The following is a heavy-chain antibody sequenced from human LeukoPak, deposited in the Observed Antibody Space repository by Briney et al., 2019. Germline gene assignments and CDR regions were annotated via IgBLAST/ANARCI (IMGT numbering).Heavy chain of an antibody. Sequence: GALRLSCAASGFPFSTYGMHWVRQAPGKGLEWVALIWYDGSNKYYADSVKGRFTISRDNSKNTLYLQMNSLRAEDTAVYYCARDRGGLLGWELPGYFDYWGQGTLVTVSS. CDR1: GFPFSTYG. CDR3: ARDRGGLLGWELPGYFDY. V-gene: IGHV3-30*02. D-gene: IGHD1-26*01. J-gene: IGHJ4*02. CDR2: IWYDGSNK.